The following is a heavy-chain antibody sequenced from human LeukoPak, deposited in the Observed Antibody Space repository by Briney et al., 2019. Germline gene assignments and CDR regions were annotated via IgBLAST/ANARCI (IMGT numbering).Heavy chain of an antibody. Sequence: SGGSRRLSCEMSPFIFTGFAVHWVRQAPGEVLEWVAVIWKDGSRAFYGDAVRGRFTLARDNSKSTVFLEMNSLRAGDTAVYYCGRGNKSFDRWGQGTLVIVS. CDR2: IWKDGSRA. CDR3: GRGNKSFDR. V-gene: IGHV3-33*01. D-gene: IGHD1/OR15-1a*01. J-gene: IGHJ1*01. CDR1: PFIFTGFA.